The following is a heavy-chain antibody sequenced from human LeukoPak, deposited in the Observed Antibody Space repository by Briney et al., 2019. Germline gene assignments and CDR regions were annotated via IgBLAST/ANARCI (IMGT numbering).Heavy chain of an antibody. J-gene: IGHJ5*02. Sequence: PSETLSLTCTVSGGSVSSGNYYWSWIRQPPGKGLEWIGFMSNSGHTDSNASLKSRVTISVDTSKNQFSLKLKSVTAADTAVYYCARAGDYERWFDPWGQGTRVTVSS. D-gene: IGHD4-17*01. CDR3: ARAGDYERWFDP. CDR1: GGSVSSGNYY. CDR2: MSNSGHT. V-gene: IGHV4-61*01.